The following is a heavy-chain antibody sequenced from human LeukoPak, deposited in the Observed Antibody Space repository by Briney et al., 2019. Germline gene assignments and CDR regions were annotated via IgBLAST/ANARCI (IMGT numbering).Heavy chain of an antibody. V-gene: IGHV3-23*01. Sequence: GGSLRLSCAASGFTFSTYAMSWVRKAPGKGLEWVSAISGSGGTTYYADSVKGRFTISRDNSKNTLYLQMNSLRAEDTAVYYCAKIAAVAASPYYYYGMDVWGQGTTVTVSS. J-gene: IGHJ6*02. CDR2: ISGSGGTT. D-gene: IGHD6-19*01. CDR1: GFTFSTYA. CDR3: AKIAAVAASPYYYYGMDV.